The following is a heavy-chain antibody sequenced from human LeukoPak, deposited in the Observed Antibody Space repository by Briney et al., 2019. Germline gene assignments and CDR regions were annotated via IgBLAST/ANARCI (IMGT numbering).Heavy chain of an antibody. D-gene: IGHD3-10*01. Sequence: PSETLSLTCTVSGGSVSSGSYYWSWIRQPPGKGLEWIGYIYYSGSTNYNPSLKSRVTISVDTSKNQFSLKLSSVTAADTAVYYCARGYYYGSGSYYYSYYYGMDVCGKGTTVTVSS. CDR3: ARGYYYGSGSYYYSYYYGMDV. CDR2: IYYSGST. CDR1: GGSVSSGSYY. V-gene: IGHV4-61*01. J-gene: IGHJ6*04.